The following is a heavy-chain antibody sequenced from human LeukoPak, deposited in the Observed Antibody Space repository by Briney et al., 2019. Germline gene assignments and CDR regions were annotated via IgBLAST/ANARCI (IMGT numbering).Heavy chain of an antibody. J-gene: IGHJ5*02. Sequence: SETLSLTCTVSGYTVETRYYWAWLRQPPGKGLEWIGSIYRSATTYYNPSLKSRVLISMDMSKNEVSLSLTSVTAADTAVYYCAREWATYHNWYDPWGQGTLVIVSS. V-gene: IGHV4-38-2*02. CDR2: IYRSATT. CDR1: GYTVETRYY. D-gene: IGHD1-26*01. CDR3: AREWATYHNWYDP.